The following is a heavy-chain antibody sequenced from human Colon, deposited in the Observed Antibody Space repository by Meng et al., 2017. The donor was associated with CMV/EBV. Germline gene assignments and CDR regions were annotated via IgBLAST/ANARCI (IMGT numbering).Heavy chain of an antibody. D-gene: IGHD3-10*01. CDR2: VSGSGGST. CDR1: GFTFSTYA. CDR3: AKDTAYYYGAGSRAYGLDV. Sequence: GESLKISCAASGFTFSTYAMSWVRQAPGKGLEWVSAVSGSGGSTYYADSVKGRFTISRDNSNNTLYLQMNSLRAEDTAVYYCAKDTAYYYGAGSRAYGLDVWGQGTTVTVSS. J-gene: IGHJ6*02. V-gene: IGHV3-23*01.